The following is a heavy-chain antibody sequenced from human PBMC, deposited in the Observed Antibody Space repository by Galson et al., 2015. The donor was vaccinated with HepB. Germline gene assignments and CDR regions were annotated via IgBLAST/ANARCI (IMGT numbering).Heavy chain of an antibody. CDR2: IIPLIGAA. D-gene: IGHD3-10*01. CDR3: ARSAWELDSLDY. Sequence: SVKVSCKASGVTFSNYAISWVRQAPGQGLEWMGRIIPLIGAADYAQKLQGRVTITADKSTNEAYKELSSLRFEDTAMYYCARSAWELDSLDYWGQGTPVTVSS. CDR1: GVTFSNYA. J-gene: IGHJ4*02. V-gene: IGHV1-69*04.